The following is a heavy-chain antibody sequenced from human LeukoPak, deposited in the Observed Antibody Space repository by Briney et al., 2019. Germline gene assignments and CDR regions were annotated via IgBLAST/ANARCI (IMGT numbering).Heavy chain of an antibody. J-gene: IGHJ4*02. D-gene: IGHD3-10*01. CDR3: ASEGVYGSGSSLLYYFDY. Sequence: GGSLRLSCAASGFSFNNYAMVWVRQAPGKGLEWVSAISGSGGSTYSADSVKGRFTISRDNSKNTLFLQMNSLRAEDTAVYYCASEGVYGSGSSLLYYFDYWGQGTLVTVSS. V-gene: IGHV3-23*01. CDR1: GFSFNNYA. CDR2: ISGSGGST.